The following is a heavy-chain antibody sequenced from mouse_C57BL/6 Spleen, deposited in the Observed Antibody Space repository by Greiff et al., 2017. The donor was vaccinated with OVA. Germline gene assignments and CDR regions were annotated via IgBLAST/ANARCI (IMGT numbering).Heavy chain of an antibody. D-gene: IGHD1-1*01. CDR3: AKNYYGSSYGGFDY. Sequence: EVQLVESGGGLVKPGGSLKLSCAASGFTFSDYGMHWVRQAPEKGLEWVAYISSGSSTIYYADTVKGRFTISRDNAKNTLLLQMTSLRSEDTAMYYCAKNYYGSSYGGFDYWGQGTTLTVSS. CDR2: ISSGSSTI. J-gene: IGHJ2*01. CDR1: GFTFSDYG. V-gene: IGHV5-17*01.